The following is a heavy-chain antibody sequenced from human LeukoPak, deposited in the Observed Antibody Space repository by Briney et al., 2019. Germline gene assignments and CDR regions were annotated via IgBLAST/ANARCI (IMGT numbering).Heavy chain of an antibody. Sequence: PGGSLRLSCAASGFTFSNYWMSWVRQAPGKGLEWVANIQQEGSETYYVDSVKGRFTISRDNAKDSLYLQMNSLRAEDTAVYYCARDKVVGATYFDYWGHETLVTVSS. J-gene: IGHJ4*01. V-gene: IGHV3-7*01. CDR2: IQQEGSET. CDR1: GFTFSNYW. D-gene: IGHD1-26*01. CDR3: ARDKVVGATYFDY.